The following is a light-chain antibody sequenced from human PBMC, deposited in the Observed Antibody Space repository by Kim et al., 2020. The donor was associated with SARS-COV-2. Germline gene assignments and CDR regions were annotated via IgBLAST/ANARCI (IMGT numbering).Light chain of an antibody. CDR2: AAS. J-gene: IGKJ2*01. Sequence: SASVGDRVTIACRASQNIDKYLNWFQHKPGKAPSLLIFAASSLHSGVPSRFSASASGTDFTLTITSLQPEDFAIYYCQQSYVAPYTFGQGTKLEI. CDR1: QNIDKY. V-gene: IGKV1-39*01. CDR3: QQSYVAPYT.